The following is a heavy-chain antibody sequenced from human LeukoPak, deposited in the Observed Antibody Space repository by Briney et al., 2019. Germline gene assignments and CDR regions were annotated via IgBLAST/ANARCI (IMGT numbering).Heavy chain of an antibody. CDR3: ARGVRLLWLGTRPLDWFDP. J-gene: IGHJ5*02. D-gene: IGHD3-10*01. CDR1: GFTFSDYY. Sequence: GGSLRLSCAASGFTFSDYYMSWIRQAPGKGLEWVSYISSSGSTIYYADSVKGRFTISRDNAKNSLYLQMNSLRAEDTAVYYCARGVRLLWLGTRPLDWFDPWGQGTLVTVSS. CDR2: ISSSGSTI. V-gene: IGHV3-11*01.